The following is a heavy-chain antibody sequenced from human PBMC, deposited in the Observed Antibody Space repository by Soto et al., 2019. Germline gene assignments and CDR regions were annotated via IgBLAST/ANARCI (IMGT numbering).Heavy chain of an antibody. CDR3: ARYSPDWVVGH. V-gene: IGHV1-18*04. CDR2: ISSSNVKT. J-gene: IGHJ4*02. D-gene: IGHD3-16*02. CDR1: GYTFSSFG. Sequence: GASVKVSCKASGYTFSSFGISWVRQAPGQGLEWMGWISSSNVKTNYAQKIQGRATMTRDTSKNSVYLQMNNLRVDDTAVYYCARYSPDWVVGHWGQGTLVTVSS.